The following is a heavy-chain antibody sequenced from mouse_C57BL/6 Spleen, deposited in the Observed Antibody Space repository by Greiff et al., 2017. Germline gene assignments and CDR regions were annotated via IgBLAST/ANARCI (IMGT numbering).Heavy chain of an antibody. CDR1: GYAFSSYW. CDR3: ASPLWNYAMDY. Sequence: VKLQESGAELVKPGASVKISCKASGYAFSSYWMNWVKQRPGKGLEWIGQIYPGDGDTNYNGKFKGKATLTADKSSSTAYMQLSSLTSEDSAVYFCASPLWNYAMDYWGQGISVTVSS. V-gene: IGHV1-80*01. CDR2: IYPGDGDT. J-gene: IGHJ4*01. D-gene: IGHD1-1*02.